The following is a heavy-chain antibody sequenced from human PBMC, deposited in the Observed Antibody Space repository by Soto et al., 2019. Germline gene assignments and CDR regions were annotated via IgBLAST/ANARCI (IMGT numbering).Heavy chain of an antibody. J-gene: IGHJ6*02. CDR3: ARSVSFRYQLLKRGMDV. Sequence: QVQLVQSGAEVKKPGSSVKVSCKASGGTFSSYAISWVRQAPGQGLEWMGGIIPIFGTANYAQKFQGRVTITADESTSTAYMELSSLISEDTAVYYCARSVSFRYQLLKRGMDVWGQGTTVTVSS. CDR1: GGTFSSYA. CDR2: IIPIFGTA. D-gene: IGHD2-2*01. V-gene: IGHV1-69*01.